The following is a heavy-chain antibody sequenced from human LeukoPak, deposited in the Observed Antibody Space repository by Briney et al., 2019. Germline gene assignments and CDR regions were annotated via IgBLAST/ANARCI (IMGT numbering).Heavy chain of an antibody. D-gene: IGHD5-12*01. CDR3: AGGIVATITFNY. J-gene: IGHJ4*02. Sequence: GGSLRLSCAASGFTFSSYSMNWVRQAPGKGLEWVSVIYSGGNTFYTDSVKGRFTISRDNSKNTLYLQMNSLRAEDTAVYYCAGGIVATITFNYWGQGTLVTVSS. CDR1: GFTFSSYS. V-gene: IGHV3-53*01. CDR2: IYSGGNT.